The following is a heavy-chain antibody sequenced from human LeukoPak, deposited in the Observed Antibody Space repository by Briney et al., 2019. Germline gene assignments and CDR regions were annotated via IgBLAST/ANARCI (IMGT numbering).Heavy chain of an antibody. CDR3: ARDFGLTGKVDY. Sequence: GRSLRLSCAASGFTFSRYAMHWVRQAPGKGLESVSAISSNGGRTYYANSVKGRFTISRDNSKNTLYLQMGSLRAEDLAVYYCARDFGLTGKVDYWGQGALVTVSS. D-gene: IGHD1-20*01. J-gene: IGHJ4*02. V-gene: IGHV3-64*01. CDR1: GFTFSRYA. CDR2: ISSNGGRT.